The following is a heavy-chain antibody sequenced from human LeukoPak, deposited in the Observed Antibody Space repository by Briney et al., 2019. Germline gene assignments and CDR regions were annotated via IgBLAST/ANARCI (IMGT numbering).Heavy chain of an antibody. CDR2: IWYDGSNK. J-gene: IGHJ4*02. Sequence: PGRSLRLSYAASGFTFSSYGMLCLRQAPGKGLEGGAVIWYDGSNKYYADHVKGRFTISRDNSKNTLYLQMNSLRAEGTAVYYCAREAPLYYYDSSGYYPLDYWGQGTLVTVSS. V-gene: IGHV3-33*01. CDR1: GFTFSSYG. CDR3: AREAPLYYYDSSGYYPLDY. D-gene: IGHD3-22*01.